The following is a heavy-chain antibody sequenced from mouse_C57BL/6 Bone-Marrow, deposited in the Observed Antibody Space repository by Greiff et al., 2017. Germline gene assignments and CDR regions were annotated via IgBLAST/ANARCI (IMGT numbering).Heavy chain of an antibody. CDR3: ARITCLRRDWYFDV. V-gene: IGHV8-8*01. CDR2: IWWDDDK. CDR1: GFSLSTVGMG. J-gene: IGHJ1*03. D-gene: IGHD2-12*01. Sequence: QVTLKESGPGILQPSQTLSLTCSFSGFSLSTVGMGVGWIRQPSGKCLEWLAHIWWDDDKYYNPALKSRLTISKDTSKNQVFLKIANVDTADTATYYCARITCLRRDWYFDVWGTGTTVTVSS.